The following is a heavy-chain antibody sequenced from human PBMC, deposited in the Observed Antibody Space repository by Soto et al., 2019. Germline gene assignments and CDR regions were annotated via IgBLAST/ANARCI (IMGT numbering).Heavy chain of an antibody. J-gene: IGHJ4*02. D-gene: IGHD6-19*01. CDR1: GFTFGTYW. CDR3: VGGSGWVFED. CDR2: IKQDGSEQ. V-gene: IGHV3-7*01. Sequence: EVQLVESGGGLVQPGGSLRLSCRASGFTFGTYWMTWVRQAPGKGLEWVANIKQDGSEQYYVDSVKGRFTISRDNAKNSLYLQMNSLRVEDTAVYYCVGGSGWVFEDWGQGTLVTVSS.